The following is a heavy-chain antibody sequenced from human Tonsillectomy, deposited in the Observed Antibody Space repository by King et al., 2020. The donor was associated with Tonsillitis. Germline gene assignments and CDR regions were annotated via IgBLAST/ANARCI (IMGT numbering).Heavy chain of an antibody. J-gene: IGHJ4*02. Sequence: VQLVESGGGVVQPGRSLRLSCAASGFTFSSYGMHWVRQAPGKGLEWVAVIWYDGSNKYYADSVKGRFTISRDNSKNTLYLQMNSLRAEDTAVYYCARVQQLADLADYWGQGTLVTVSS. D-gene: IGHD6-13*01. V-gene: IGHV3-33*01. CDR2: IWYDGSNK. CDR1: GFTFSSYG. CDR3: ARVQQLADLADY.